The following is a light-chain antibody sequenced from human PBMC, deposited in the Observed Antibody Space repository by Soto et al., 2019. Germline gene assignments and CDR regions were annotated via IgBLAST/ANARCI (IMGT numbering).Light chain of an antibody. CDR3: SSYAGSINRGV. Sequence: QSALTQPPSASGSPGQSVTISCTGTSSDIGGYNYISWYQHHPGKAPKLMIYEVSQRPSGVPDRFSGSKSGNTASLTVSGLQAEDEADYYCSSYAGSINRGVFGSGTKLTVL. CDR2: EVS. V-gene: IGLV2-8*01. CDR1: SSDIGGYNY. J-gene: IGLJ1*01.